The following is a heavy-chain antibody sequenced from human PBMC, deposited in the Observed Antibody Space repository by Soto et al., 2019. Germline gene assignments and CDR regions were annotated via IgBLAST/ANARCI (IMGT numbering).Heavy chain of an antibody. CDR2: ISSSSSYI. CDR3: ARDMREYSYEYYYGMDV. J-gene: IGHJ6*02. V-gene: IGHV3-21*01. D-gene: IGHD5-18*01. Sequence: LRLSCAASGFTFSSYSMNWVRQAPGKGLEWVSSISSSSSYIYYADSVKGRFTISRDNAKNSLYLQMNSLRAEDTAVYYCARDMREYSYEYYYGMDVWGQGTTVTVSS. CDR1: GFTFSSYS.